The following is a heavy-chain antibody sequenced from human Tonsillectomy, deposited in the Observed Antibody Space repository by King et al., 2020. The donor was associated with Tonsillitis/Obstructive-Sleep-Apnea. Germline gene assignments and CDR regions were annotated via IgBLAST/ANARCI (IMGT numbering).Heavy chain of an antibody. V-gene: IGHV3-23*04. J-gene: IGHJ4*02. CDR2: MSGGGGGT. Sequence: VQLVESGGGLVQPGGSLRLSCAASGSTFSSYAMSWVRQAPGKGLGWVSTMSGGGGGTYYADSVKGRFTISRDNSKNTLYLQMNSLRAEDTAVYYCAKAMVQGIIITIFDYWGQGTLVTVSS. CDR3: AKAMVQGIIITIFDY. D-gene: IGHD3-10*01. CDR1: GSTFSSYA.